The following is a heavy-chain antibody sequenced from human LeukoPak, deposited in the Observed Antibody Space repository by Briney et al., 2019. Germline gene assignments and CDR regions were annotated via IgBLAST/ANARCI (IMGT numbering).Heavy chain of an antibody. V-gene: IGHV4-30-4*01. Sequence: SQTLSLTCTVSGGSISSGDYYWCWIRQPPGKGLEWIGYIYYSGSTYYNPSLKSRVTISVDTSKNQFSLKLSSVTAADTAVYYCARSPMTTDPFFDYWGQGTLVTVSS. CDR3: ARSPMTTDPFFDY. D-gene: IGHD4-17*01. CDR1: GGSISSGDYY. J-gene: IGHJ4*02. CDR2: IYYSGST.